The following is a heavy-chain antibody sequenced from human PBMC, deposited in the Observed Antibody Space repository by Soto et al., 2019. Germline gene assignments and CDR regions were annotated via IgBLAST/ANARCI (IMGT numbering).Heavy chain of an antibody. CDR2: ISSSSSYI. CDR1: GFTFSSYS. V-gene: IGHV3-21*01. CDR3: AKEAAELSTRSFDY. D-gene: IGHD3-16*02. Sequence: EVQLVESGGGLVKPGGSLRLSCAASGFTFSSYSMNWVRQAPGKGLEWVSSISSSSSYIYYADSVKGRFTISRDNAKKSLYLQMNSLRAEDTAVYYCAKEAAELSTRSFDYWGQGTLVTVSS. J-gene: IGHJ4*02.